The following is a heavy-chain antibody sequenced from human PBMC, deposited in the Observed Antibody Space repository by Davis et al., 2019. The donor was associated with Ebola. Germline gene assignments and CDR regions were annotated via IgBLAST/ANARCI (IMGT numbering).Heavy chain of an antibody. CDR2: ISYDGSNK. V-gene: IGHV3-30*18. J-gene: IGHJ4*02. Sequence: GESLKISCAASGFTFSSYGMHWVRQAPGKGLEWVAVISYDGSNKYYADSVKGRFTISRDNSKNTLYLQMNSLRAEDTAVYYCAKLYNVGYWGQGTLVTVSS. CDR3: AKLYNVGY. CDR1: GFTFSSYG. D-gene: IGHD1-14*01.